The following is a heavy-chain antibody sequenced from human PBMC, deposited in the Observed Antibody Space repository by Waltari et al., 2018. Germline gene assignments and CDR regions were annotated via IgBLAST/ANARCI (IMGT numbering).Heavy chain of an antibody. Sequence: QVQLVQSGSELKKPGASFKVSSKSSGYTFTSYALNWVRQAPGEGLEWMGWINTNTGNPTYAQGFTGRFVLSLDTSVSTAYLQISSLKAEDTAVYYCARELVQGVRFDPWGQGTLVTVSS. CDR1: GYTFTSYA. CDR3: ARELVQGVRFDP. J-gene: IGHJ5*02. CDR2: INTNTGNP. D-gene: IGHD3-10*01. V-gene: IGHV7-4-1*02.